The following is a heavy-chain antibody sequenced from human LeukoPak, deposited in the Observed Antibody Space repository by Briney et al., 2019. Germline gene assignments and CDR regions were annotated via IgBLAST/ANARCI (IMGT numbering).Heavy chain of an antibody. CDR2: INHSGST. D-gene: IGHD2-15*01. CDR3: ARAGYCSGGSCYRQNYYYYYMDV. V-gene: IGHV4-34*01. CDR1: GGSFSGYY. Sequence: SETLSLTCAVYGGSFSGYYWSWIRQPPGKGLEWIGEINHSGSTNYNPSLKSRVTISVDTSKNQFSLKLSSVTAADTAVYYCARAGYCSGGSCYRQNYYYYYMDVWGKGTTVTVSS. J-gene: IGHJ6*03.